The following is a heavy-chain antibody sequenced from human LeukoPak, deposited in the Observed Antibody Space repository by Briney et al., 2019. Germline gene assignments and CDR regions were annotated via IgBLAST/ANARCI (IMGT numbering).Heavy chain of an antibody. Sequence: GGSLRLSCAASGFTFSSYGMYWGRQAPGKGLERVAVISYDGSNTYYADSAKSRFTISRDNAKNTLYLQMNSLGAEDTAVYYCTTVLSSNRYYLCDYWGQGTLVTVSS. D-gene: IGHD3-10*01. CDR1: GFTFSSYG. CDR3: TTVLSSNRYYLCDY. V-gene: IGHV3-30*03. J-gene: IGHJ4*02. CDR2: ISYDGSNT.